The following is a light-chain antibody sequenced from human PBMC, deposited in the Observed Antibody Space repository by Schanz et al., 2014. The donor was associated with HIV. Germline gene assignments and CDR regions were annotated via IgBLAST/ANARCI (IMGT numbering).Light chain of an antibody. CDR1: QRLSSSY. V-gene: IGKV3-20*01. J-gene: IGKJ1*01. CDR2: DAS. CDR3: HQYGSLPWT. Sequence: EIVLTQSPGSLSLSPGGRATLSCGASQRLSSSYLAWYQQKPGQAPRLLIFDASNRATGIPDRFSGGESGTDFTLTINRMEPEDCAVYYCHQYGSLPWTFGQGTKVEVK.